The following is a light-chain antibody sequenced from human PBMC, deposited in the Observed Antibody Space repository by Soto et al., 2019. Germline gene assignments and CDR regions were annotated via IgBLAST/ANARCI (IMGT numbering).Light chain of an antibody. V-gene: IGKV1-39*01. CDR1: QSISSY. CDR3: QHYNSYSEA. J-gene: IGKJ1*01. CDR2: AAS. Sequence: DIQMTQSPSSLSASVGDRVTITCRASQSISSYLNWYQQKPGKAPKLLIYAASSLQSGVPSRFSGSGGGTDFTLTISSLQPDDFATYYCQHYNSYSEAFGQGTKVDIK.